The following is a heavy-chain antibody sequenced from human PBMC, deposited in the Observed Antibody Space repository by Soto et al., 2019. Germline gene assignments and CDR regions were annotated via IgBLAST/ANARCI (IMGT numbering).Heavy chain of an antibody. Sequence: GGSLRLSCAASGFTFSSYSMNWVRQAPGKGLEWVSYISSSSSTIYYADSVKGRFTISRDNAKNSLYLQMNSLRAEDTAVYYCARDLAVAGKGTDDYWGQGTLVTVSS. CDR3: ARDLAVAGKGTDDY. V-gene: IGHV3-48*01. CDR1: GFTFSSYS. J-gene: IGHJ4*02. D-gene: IGHD6-19*01. CDR2: ISSSSSTI.